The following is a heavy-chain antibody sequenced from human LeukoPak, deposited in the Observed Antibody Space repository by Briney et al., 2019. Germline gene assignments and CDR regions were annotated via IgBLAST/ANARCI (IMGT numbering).Heavy chain of an antibody. V-gene: IGHV3-53*01. J-gene: IGHJ3*02. CDR3: AKSLIAAAGTGAFDI. Sequence: GGSLRLSCAASGFTVSSNYMSWVRQAPGKGLEWVSVIYSGGSTYYADSVKGRFTIYRDISKNTLFLQMNSLSAEDTAVYYCAKSLIAAAGTGAFDIWGQGTMVTVSS. CDR2: IYSGGST. D-gene: IGHD6-13*01. CDR1: GFTVSSNY.